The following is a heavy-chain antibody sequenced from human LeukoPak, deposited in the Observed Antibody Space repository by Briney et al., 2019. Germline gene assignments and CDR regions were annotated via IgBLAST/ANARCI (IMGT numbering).Heavy chain of an antibody. CDR2: IWYDGSNK. D-gene: IGHD5-18*01. Sequence: GGSLRLSCAASGFTFSSYGMHWVRQAPGKGLAGVAVIWYDGSNKYYADAVKGRFTIYRDNSKNTLYLQMNSLRAEDTAVYYCAKDPERGYSYGYFDYWGQGTLVTVSS. V-gene: IGHV3-33*06. J-gene: IGHJ4*02. CDR1: GFTFSSYG. CDR3: AKDPERGYSYGYFDY.